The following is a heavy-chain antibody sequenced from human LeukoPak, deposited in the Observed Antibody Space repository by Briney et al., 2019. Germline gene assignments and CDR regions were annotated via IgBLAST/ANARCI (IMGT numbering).Heavy chain of an antibody. CDR1: GFTFSSYG. J-gene: IGHJ4*02. Sequence: GGSLRLSCAASGFTFSSYGMHWVRQAPGKGLEWVAFIRYDGSNKYYADSVKGRFTISRDNSKNTLYLQMNSLSAEDTAVYYCVKIRSPGYSYGRLTDYWGQGTMVTVSS. CDR3: VKIRSPGYSYGRLTDY. CDR2: IRYDGSNK. V-gene: IGHV3-30*02. D-gene: IGHD5-18*01.